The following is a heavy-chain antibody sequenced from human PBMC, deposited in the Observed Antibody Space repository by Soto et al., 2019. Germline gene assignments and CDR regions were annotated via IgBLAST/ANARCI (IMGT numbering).Heavy chain of an antibody. V-gene: IGHV3-48*03. J-gene: IGHJ6*02. CDR1: GFTFSSYE. CDR3: ARGVPSAEIWSGYSYGMDV. Sequence: GGSLRLSCAASGFTFSSYEMNWVRQAPGKGLEWVAYISPSATSIYYADSVKGRFTISRDNAKNSLYLQMNSLRADDTAVYHCARGVPSAEIWSGYSYGMDVWGQGTTVTVSS. D-gene: IGHD3-3*01. CDR2: ISPSATSI.